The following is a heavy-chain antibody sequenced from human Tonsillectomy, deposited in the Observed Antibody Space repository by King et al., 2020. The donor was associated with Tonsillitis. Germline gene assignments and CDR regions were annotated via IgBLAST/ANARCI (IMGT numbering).Heavy chain of an antibody. CDR3: AIDGTYCGGDCYSVDDAFDI. Sequence: VQLVQSGAEVKKPGASVKVSCKASGYTFTSYYMHWVRQAPGQGLEWMGIINPSGGSTSYTQKIQGRVTMTRDTYTSTVYMELSSLRSEDTAVYYCAIDGTYCGGDCYSVDDAFDIWGQGTMVTVSS. V-gene: IGHV1-46*03. D-gene: IGHD2-21*01. CDR2: INPSGGST. CDR1: GYTFTSYY. J-gene: IGHJ3*02.